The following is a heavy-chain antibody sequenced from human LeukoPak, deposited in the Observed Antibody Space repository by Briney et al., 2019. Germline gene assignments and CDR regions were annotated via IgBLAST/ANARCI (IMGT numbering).Heavy chain of an antibody. D-gene: IGHD2/OR15-2a*01. CDR1: GASISSGNYC. V-gene: IGHV4-31*03. CDR2: IQYSGTT. J-gene: IGHJ4*02. CDR3: ARGVLF. Sequence: PSETLSLTCTVPGASISSGNYCWSWIRQHPGKGLEWTGCIQYSGTTYYNPSLKSRVTISVDTSKNQFSLTLSSVTAADTAVYYCARGVLFWGQGTLVTVSS.